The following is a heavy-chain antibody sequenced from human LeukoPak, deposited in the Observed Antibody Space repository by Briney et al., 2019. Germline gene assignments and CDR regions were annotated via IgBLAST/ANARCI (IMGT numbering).Heavy chain of an antibody. V-gene: IGHV3-30*02. J-gene: IGHJ4*02. Sequence: GGSLRLSCAASGFTFSGYGMHWVRQAPGKLLEWEGFIRYDGSNKYYADSVKGRFTNSRDNSKNTLYQQMNSLRAEDTAVYYCANERYGSGSYYSDYWGQGTLVTVSS. CDR3: ANERYGSGSYYSDY. D-gene: IGHD3-10*01. CDR2: IRYDGSNK. CDR1: GFTFSGYG.